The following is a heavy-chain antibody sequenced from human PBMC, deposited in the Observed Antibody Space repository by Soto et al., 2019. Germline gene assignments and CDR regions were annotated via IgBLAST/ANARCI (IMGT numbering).Heavy chain of an antibody. D-gene: IGHD3-10*01. Sequence: QVQLQESGPGLVKPSETLSLTCTVSGASMSDYYGSWIRQSPGKGLEHIGYLHYSGYANYNPSLMSRFTISMDTSRIEFSLRLSSVTAADTAIYYCARSGHTCVGVIWGQGILVTVSS. V-gene: IGHV4-59*01. CDR2: LHYSGYA. CDR3: ARSGHTCVGVI. CDR1: GASMSDYY. J-gene: IGHJ4*02.